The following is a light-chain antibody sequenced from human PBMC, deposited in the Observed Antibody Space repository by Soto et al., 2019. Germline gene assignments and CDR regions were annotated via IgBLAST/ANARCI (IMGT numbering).Light chain of an antibody. CDR2: DAS. J-gene: IGKJ1*01. CDR3: QQRTNSPPWT. Sequence: EIVLTQSPATLSLSPGERATVSCRASQSINNYLAWYQQKPGQAPRLLIFDASSRATGIPARFSGSGSGTEFTLTISSLEPADFAVYYCQQRTNSPPWTFGQGTNVEFK. CDR1: QSINNY. V-gene: IGKV3-11*01.